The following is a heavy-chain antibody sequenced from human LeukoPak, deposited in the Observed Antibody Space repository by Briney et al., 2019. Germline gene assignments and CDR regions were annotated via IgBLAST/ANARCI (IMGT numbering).Heavy chain of an antibody. V-gene: IGHV3-30*18. CDR3: AKDPQSYGIDY. CDR1: GFTLSMYW. J-gene: IGHJ4*02. D-gene: IGHD5-18*01. CDR2: ISYDGSNK. Sequence: GGSLRLSCSVSGFTLSMYWMSWVRQAPGKGLEWVAVISYDGSNKYYADSVKGRFTISRDNSKNTLYLQMNSLRAEDTAVYYCAKDPQSYGIDYWGQGTLVTVSS.